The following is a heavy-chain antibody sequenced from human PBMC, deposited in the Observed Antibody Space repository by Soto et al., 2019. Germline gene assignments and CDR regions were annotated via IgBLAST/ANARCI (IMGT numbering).Heavy chain of an antibody. CDR1: GGTFTSYA. D-gene: IGHD1-1*01. CDR2: IIPIFGTA. J-gene: IGHJ4*02. Sequence: QVQLVQSGAEVKKPGSSVKVSCKASGGTFTSYAISWVRQAPGQGLEWMGGIIPIFGTANYAQKFQGRVTITGDESTSTAYMELSSLRSEDTAVYYCATERHLGGSWLDNDYWGQGTLVTVSS. CDR3: ATERHLGGSWLDNDY. V-gene: IGHV1-69*01.